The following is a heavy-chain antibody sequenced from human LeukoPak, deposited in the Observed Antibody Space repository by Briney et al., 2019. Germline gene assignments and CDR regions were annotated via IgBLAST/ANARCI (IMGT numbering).Heavy chain of an antibody. J-gene: IGHJ6*03. Sequence: PGGSLRLSCAASGFTFSSYNMNWVRQAPGKGLEWVSSITSSSSYIYYADSVKGRFTISRDNAKNSLYLQMNSPRAEDTAVYYCARDPYSGSYGDYYYYYMDVWGKGTTVTISS. V-gene: IGHV3-21*01. CDR3: ARDPYSGSYGDYYYYYMDV. CDR2: ITSSSSYI. D-gene: IGHD1-26*01. CDR1: GFTFSSYN.